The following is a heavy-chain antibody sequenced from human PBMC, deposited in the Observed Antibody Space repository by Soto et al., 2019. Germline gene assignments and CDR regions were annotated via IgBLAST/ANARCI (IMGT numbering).Heavy chain of an antibody. Sequence: GASVKVSCKVSGYTLTELSMHWVRQAPGKGLEWMGGFDSEDGETIYARKFQGRVTMTEDTSTDTAYMELSSLRSEDTAVYYCTTGDIVAKAPPDVWGKGTTVTVSS. CDR1: GYTLTELS. CDR2: FDSEDGET. J-gene: IGHJ6*04. D-gene: IGHD5-12*01. V-gene: IGHV1-24*01. CDR3: TTGDIVAKAPPDV.